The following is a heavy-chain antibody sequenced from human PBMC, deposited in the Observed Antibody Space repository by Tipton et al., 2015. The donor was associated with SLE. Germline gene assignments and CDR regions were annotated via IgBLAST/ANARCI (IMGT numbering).Heavy chain of an antibody. Sequence: TLSLTCSVSGGSINFGNYYWSWIRQPAGKGLEWIGRIYTSGTTNYNPSLKNRVTISVDTSKNQFSLKLTSVTAADTAVYFCRGTPFYQYYVDVWGKGTTVIVSS. J-gene: IGHJ6*03. CDR1: GGSINFGNYY. V-gene: IGHV4-61*02. D-gene: IGHD2/OR15-2a*01. CDR2: IYTSGTT. CDR3: RGTPFYQYYVDV.